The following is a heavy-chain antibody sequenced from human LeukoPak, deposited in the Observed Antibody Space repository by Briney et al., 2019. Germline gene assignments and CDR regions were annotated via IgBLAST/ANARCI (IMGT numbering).Heavy chain of an antibody. CDR1: GGPISSYY. CDR2: FYYSGST. J-gene: IGHJ3*02. CDR3: ASRVGVGAPFDDAFDI. D-gene: IGHD2-15*01. Sequence: SETLSLTRTVSGGPISSYYWSWIRQPPGKGLEWIGYFYYSGSTNYNPSLKSRVTISVDTSKNQFSLKLSSVTAADTAVYYCASRVGVGAPFDDAFDIWGQGTMVTVSS. V-gene: IGHV4-59*01.